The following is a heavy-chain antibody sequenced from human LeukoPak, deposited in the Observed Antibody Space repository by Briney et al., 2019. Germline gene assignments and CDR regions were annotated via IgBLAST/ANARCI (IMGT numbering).Heavy chain of an antibody. Sequence: GESLKISCKGSGYIFTSYWIGWVRQMPGKGLEWMGIIYPGDSDTKYSPSFQGQVTISVDKSISTAYLQWGSLKASDTAMYYCARPRQIATTYYFDYWGQGTLVTVSS. CDR2: IYPGDSDT. D-gene: IGHD5-24*01. J-gene: IGHJ4*02. CDR3: ARPRQIATTYYFDY. V-gene: IGHV5-51*01. CDR1: GYIFTSYW.